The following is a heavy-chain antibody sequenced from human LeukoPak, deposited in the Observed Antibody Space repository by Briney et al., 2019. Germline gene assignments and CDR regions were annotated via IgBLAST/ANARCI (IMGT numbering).Heavy chain of an antibody. CDR1: GFTFDDYA. CDR2: ISWNSGSI. V-gene: IGHV3-9*01. CDR3: AKESYGGGPCDY. J-gene: IGHJ4*02. D-gene: IGHD4/OR15-4a*01. Sequence: GGSMRLSCAASGFTFDDYAMHWVRQAPGQGLEWVSGISWNSGSIVYADSVKGRFTISRDNAKNSLYLQMNSLRAEDTALYYCAKESYGGGPCDYWGQGTLVTVSS.